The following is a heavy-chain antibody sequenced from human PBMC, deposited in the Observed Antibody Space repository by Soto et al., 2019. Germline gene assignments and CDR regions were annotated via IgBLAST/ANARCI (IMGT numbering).Heavy chain of an antibody. Sequence: EVQLLESGGGLVQSGGSLRLSCAASGFTFSTCAMSWVRQAPGKELEWVSIITGSGSGTYYAHSGKGRFTISRDNYKNAQYLELNSLRADDTAVYYCAKEPPSRCWDSFDYWGQGTLVTVSS. V-gene: IGHV3-23*01. D-gene: IGHD1-26*01. CDR2: ITGSGSGT. CDR3: AKEPPSRCWDSFDY. J-gene: IGHJ4*02. CDR1: GFTFSTCA.